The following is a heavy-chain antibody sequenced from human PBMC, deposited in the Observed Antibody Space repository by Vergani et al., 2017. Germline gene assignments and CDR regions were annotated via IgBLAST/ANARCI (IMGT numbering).Heavy chain of an antibody. CDR3: ARVKGFNWFDP. CDR2: IYTSGST. CDR1: GGSISSDSYY. J-gene: IGHJ5*02. Sequence: QVQLQESGPGLVKPSQTLSLTCTVSGGSISSDSYYWSWIRQPAGKGLEWIGRIYTSGSTNYNPSLKCRVTISVETSKNKFSLKLSSVTAAYPAVYYCARVKGFNWFDPWGQGTLVTVSS. D-gene: IGHD3-22*01. V-gene: IGHV4-61*02.